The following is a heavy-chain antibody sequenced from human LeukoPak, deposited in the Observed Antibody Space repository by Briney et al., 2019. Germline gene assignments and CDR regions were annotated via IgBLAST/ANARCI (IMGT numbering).Heavy chain of an antibody. CDR1: GGSISNYY. CDR2: IYYSGST. Sequence: SETLSLTCTVSGGSISNYYWSWIRQSPVKGLEWIGFIYYSGSTNYNPSLKSRVTISVDTSKNQFSLKLSSVTAADTAVYYCARTTHYDSSGPYYWGQGTLVTVSS. D-gene: IGHD3-22*01. V-gene: IGHV4-59*01. CDR3: ARTTHYDSSGPYY. J-gene: IGHJ4*02.